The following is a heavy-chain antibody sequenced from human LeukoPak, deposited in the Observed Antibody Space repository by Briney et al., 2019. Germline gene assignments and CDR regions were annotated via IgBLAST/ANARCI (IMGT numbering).Heavy chain of an antibody. CDR2: INPNSGGT. J-gene: IGHJ4*02. CDR1: GYTFTGYY. Sequence: ASVKVSCKASGYTFTGYYMHWVRQAPGQGLEWMGWINPNSGGTNYAQKFQGRVTMTRDTSISTAYMELSRLRSGDTAVYYCARVYCSGGSCYYDYWGQGTLVTVSS. CDR3: ARVYCSGGSCYYDY. D-gene: IGHD2-15*01. V-gene: IGHV1-2*02.